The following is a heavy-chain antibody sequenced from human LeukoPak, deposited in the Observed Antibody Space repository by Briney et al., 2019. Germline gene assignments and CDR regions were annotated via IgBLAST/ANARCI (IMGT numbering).Heavy chain of an antibody. CDR3: ARVGVLRYFDWLPAASWFDP. Sequence: PSETLSLTCTVSGGSINSYYWSWIRQPAGKGLEWIGRIYTSGSTNYNPSLKSRVTMSVDTSKNQFSLKLSSVTAADTAVYYCARVGVLRYFDWLPAASWFDPWGQGTLVTVSS. J-gene: IGHJ5*02. CDR1: GGSINSYY. V-gene: IGHV4-4*07. D-gene: IGHD3-9*01. CDR2: IYTSGST.